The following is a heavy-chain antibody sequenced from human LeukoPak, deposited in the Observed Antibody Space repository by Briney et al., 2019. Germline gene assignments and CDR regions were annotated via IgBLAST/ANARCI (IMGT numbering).Heavy chain of an antibody. CDR2: ISSSSTI. Sequence: GGSLRLSCAASGFTFSSYSMNWVRQAPGKGLEWVSYISSSSTIYYADSVKGRFTISRDNAKNTVYLQMNSLTAEDTAIYYCAKDPSTLLSTDGYWGPGTLVTVSS. D-gene: IGHD5-24*01. V-gene: IGHV3-48*01. CDR3: AKDPSTLLSTDGY. CDR1: GFTFSSYS. J-gene: IGHJ4*02.